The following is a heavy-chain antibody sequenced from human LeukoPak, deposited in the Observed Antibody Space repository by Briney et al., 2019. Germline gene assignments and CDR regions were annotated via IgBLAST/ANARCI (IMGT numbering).Heavy chain of an antibody. J-gene: IGHJ3*02. D-gene: IGHD4-17*01. V-gene: IGHV3-15*01. CDR3: AKTRPTVTHLNTFGAFDI. CDR1: GFTFSNAW. CDR2: IKSKTDGGTT. Sequence: GGSLRLSCAASGFTFSNAWMSWVRQAPGKGLEWVGRIKSKTDGGTTDYAAPVKGRFTISRDDSKNTLYLQMNSLRAEDTAVYYCAKTRPTVTHLNTFGAFDIWGQGTMVTVSS.